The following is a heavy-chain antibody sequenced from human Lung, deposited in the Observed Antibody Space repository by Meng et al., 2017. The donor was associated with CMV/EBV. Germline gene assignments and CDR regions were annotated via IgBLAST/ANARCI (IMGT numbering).Heavy chain of an antibody. CDR2: IRHDGTNK. CDR3: AKDVLLFGGANAYFDY. D-gene: IGHD3-16*01. Sequence: GGSLRLSCAASGFTFDNYGMHWVRQTPGKGLEWVAFIRHDGTNKYYGDSVKGRFTISRDNSKNTVYLLMNSLRPEETAIYYCAKDVLLFGGANAYFDYWGQGXLVTVSS. CDR1: GFTFDNYG. V-gene: IGHV3-30*02. J-gene: IGHJ4*02.